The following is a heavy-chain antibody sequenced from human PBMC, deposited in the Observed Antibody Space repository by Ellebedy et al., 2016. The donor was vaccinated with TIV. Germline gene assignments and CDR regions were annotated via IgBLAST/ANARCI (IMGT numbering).Heavy chain of an antibody. CDR1: RFTFSIFG. V-gene: IGHV3-30*18. Sequence: GGSLRLXXAASRFTFSIFGLHWVRQAPGKGLEWVAIISSDGTNKYYADSVRGRFTISRDNSKNTLYLQMDSLRAEDTAVYYCAKNPGYGGPQRVGAFDYWGQGTLVTVSS. J-gene: IGHJ4*02. CDR2: ISSDGTNK. D-gene: IGHD4-23*01. CDR3: AKNPGYGGPQRVGAFDY.